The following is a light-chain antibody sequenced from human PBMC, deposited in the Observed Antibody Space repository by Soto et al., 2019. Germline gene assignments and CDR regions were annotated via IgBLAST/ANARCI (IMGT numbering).Light chain of an antibody. V-gene: IGKV3-20*01. CDR2: GAS. Sequence: EIVLTQSPGTLSLSPGERATLSCRARQSVSSSYLAWYQQKPGQAPRLLIYGASSRATGIPERISGSGSGTDFTLTISRLEPEDFAVYYCQQYGSSPETFGQGTKLEIK. CDR1: QSVSSSY. J-gene: IGKJ2*01. CDR3: QQYGSSPET.